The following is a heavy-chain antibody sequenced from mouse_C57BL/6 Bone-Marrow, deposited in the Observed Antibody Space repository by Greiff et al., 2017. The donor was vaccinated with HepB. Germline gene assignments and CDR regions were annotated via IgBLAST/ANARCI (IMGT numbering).Heavy chain of an antibody. V-gene: IGHV1-52*01. Sequence: QVQLQQPGAELVRPGSSVKLSCKASGYTFTSYWMHWVKQRPIQGLEWIGNIDTSDSETHYNQKFKDKATLNVDKSSSTAYMQLSSLTSEDSAVYYCAREGITTVVAFDYWGQGTTLTVSS. J-gene: IGHJ2*01. CDR1: GYTFTSYW. CDR2: IDTSDSET. CDR3: AREGITTVVAFDY. D-gene: IGHD1-1*01.